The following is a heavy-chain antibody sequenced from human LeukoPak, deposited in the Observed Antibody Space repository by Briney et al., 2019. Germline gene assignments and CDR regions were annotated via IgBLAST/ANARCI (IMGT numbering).Heavy chain of an antibody. V-gene: IGHV3-13*01. CDR1: GFTFSSYD. D-gene: IGHD2-2*01. Sequence: GSLRLSCAASGFTFSSYDMHWVRQATGKGLEWVSAIGTAGDTYYPGSVKGRFTISRENAKNSLYLQMNSLRAGDTAVYYCARGVDEYCSSTRCYGAGWYAFDIWGQGTIVTVSS. J-gene: IGHJ3*02. CDR2: IGTAGDT. CDR3: ARGVDEYCSSTRCYGAGWYAFDI.